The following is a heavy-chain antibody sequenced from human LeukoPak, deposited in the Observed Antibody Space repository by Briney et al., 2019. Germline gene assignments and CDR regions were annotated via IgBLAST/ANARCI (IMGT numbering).Heavy chain of an antibody. D-gene: IGHD3-10*01. Sequence: NPSETLSLTCAVYGGSFSGYYWSWIRQPPGKGLEWIGEINHSGSTNYNPSLKSRITISVDTSKNQFSLKLSSVTAADTAVYYCASTYYYGSGSYTRSDYWGQGTLVTVSS. CDR3: ASTYYYGSGSYTRSDY. CDR1: GGSFSGYY. CDR2: INHSGST. J-gene: IGHJ4*02. V-gene: IGHV4-34*01.